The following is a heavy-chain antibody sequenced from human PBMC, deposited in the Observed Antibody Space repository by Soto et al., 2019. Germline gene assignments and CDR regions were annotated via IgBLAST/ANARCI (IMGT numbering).Heavy chain of an antibody. CDR2: IYPGDSDT. CDR3: ARSTRYSNYARYYYYYGMDV. Sequence: GESLKISCKGSGYSFTSYWIGWVRQMPGKGLEWMGIIYPGDSDTRYSPSFQGQVTISADKSISTAYLQWSSLKASDTAMYYCARSTRYSNYARYYYYYGMDVWGQGTTVTVSS. CDR1: GYSFTSYW. J-gene: IGHJ6*02. D-gene: IGHD4-4*01. V-gene: IGHV5-51*01.